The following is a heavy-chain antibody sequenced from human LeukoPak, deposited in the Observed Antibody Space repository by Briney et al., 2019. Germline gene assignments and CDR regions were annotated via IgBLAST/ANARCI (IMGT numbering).Heavy chain of an antibody. D-gene: IGHD2-8*01. Sequence: GGSLRLSCVVSGFTLSGSALHWVRQASGQGLEWLGRIRSKSNGDATAYTASVKGRFTISRDDSNNTAYLQMNSLKIEDTAVYYCKRQPLMLLYGVTDLWGRGVLVTVSS. CDR2: IRSKSNGDAT. CDR3: KRQPLMLLYGVTDL. J-gene: IGHJ2*01. CDR1: GFTLSGSA. V-gene: IGHV3-73*01.